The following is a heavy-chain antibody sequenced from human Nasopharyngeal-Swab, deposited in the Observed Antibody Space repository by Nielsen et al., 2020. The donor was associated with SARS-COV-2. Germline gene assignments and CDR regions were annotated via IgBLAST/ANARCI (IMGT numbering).Heavy chain of an antibody. J-gene: IGHJ1*01. CDR3: AREDYNTHYVYFQY. V-gene: IGHV3-53*01. D-gene: IGHD3-9*01. Sequence: GESLKISCAASGFSVSTYFMSWVRQASGKGLEYVSVIYRDGSTYYADSVKGRFTISRDNSKNTLYLQMNSLRAEDTAVYYCAREDYNTHYVYFQYWGQGTLVTVSS. CDR2: IYRDGST. CDR1: GFSVSTYF.